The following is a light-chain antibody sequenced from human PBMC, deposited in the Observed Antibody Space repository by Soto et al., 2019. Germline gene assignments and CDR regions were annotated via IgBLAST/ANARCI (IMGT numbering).Light chain of an antibody. CDR2: AAS. Sequence: IQMTQSPSSLSASVGDRVTITCRASQSIRSWLAWYQHKPGKAPKLLIYAASTLQSGVPSRFSGSGSGTDFTLTISRLQPEDFAAYYCQQFSSYPLTFGGGTKVDIK. J-gene: IGKJ4*01. CDR3: QQFSSYPLT. CDR1: QSIRSW. V-gene: IGKV1-9*01.